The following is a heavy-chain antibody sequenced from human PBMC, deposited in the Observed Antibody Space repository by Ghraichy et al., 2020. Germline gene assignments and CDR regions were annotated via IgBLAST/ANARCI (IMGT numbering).Heavy chain of an antibody. D-gene: IGHD2-15*01. J-gene: IGHJ6*02. CDR3: ARGCILSTYYSGMDV. CDR2: IYYSGTT. Sequence: SQTLSLTCTVSGVAIANYFWSWIRQAPGKGLEWIGYIYYSGTTEYNPSLKSRVTISIDTSNTQFSLEVSYLTAADTAVYYCARGCILSTYYSGMDVWGHGTTVSVSS. CDR1: GVAIANYF. V-gene: IGHV4-59*12.